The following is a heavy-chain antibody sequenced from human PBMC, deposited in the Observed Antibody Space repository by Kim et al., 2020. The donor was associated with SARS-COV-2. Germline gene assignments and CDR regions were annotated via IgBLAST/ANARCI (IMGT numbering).Heavy chain of an antibody. CDR3: ARRSRDTYYDFWSGYYQNYFDY. CDR1: GYTFTSYA. Sequence: ASVKVSCKASGYTFTSYAMNWVRQAPGQGLEWMGWINTNTGNPTYAQGFTGRFVFSLDTSVSTAYLQISSLKAEDTAVYYCARRSRDTYYDFWSGYYQNYFDYWGQGTRVTVSS. J-gene: IGHJ4*02. D-gene: IGHD3-3*01. CDR2: INTNTGNP. V-gene: IGHV7-4-1*02.